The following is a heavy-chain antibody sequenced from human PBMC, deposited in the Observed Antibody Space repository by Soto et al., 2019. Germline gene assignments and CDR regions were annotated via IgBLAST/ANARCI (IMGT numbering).Heavy chain of an antibody. CDR2: IYPGDSDT. CDR3: ARREVTYYYGSGSYYFDY. J-gene: IGHJ4*02. D-gene: IGHD3-10*01. CDR1: GYSFTNYW. Sequence: GESLKISCKGSGYSFTNYWICWVRQMPGEGLEWMGIIYPGDSDTIYSPSFQGQVTISADKSISTAYLQWSSLKASDTAMYYCARREVTYYYGSGSYYFDYWGQGTLVTVSS. V-gene: IGHV5-51*01.